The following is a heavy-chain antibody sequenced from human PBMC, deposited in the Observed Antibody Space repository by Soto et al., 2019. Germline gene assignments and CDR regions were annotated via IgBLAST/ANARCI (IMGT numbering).Heavy chain of an antibody. D-gene: IGHD6-6*01. J-gene: IGHJ4*02. CDR2: IWYDGSNK. Sequence: QVQLVESGGGVVQPGRSLRLSCAASGFTFSSYGMHWVRQAQGKGLEWVAVIWYDGSNKYYADSVKGRFTISRDNSKNTLYMQMNSLRAEDTAVYYCARDGSEYSSSSQRFDYWGQGTLVTVST. CDR3: ARDGSEYSSSSQRFDY. CDR1: GFTFSSYG. V-gene: IGHV3-33*01.